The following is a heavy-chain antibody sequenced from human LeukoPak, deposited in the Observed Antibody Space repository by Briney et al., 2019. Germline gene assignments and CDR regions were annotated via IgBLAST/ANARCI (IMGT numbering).Heavy chain of an antibody. V-gene: IGHV3-21*01. D-gene: IGHD6-13*01. Sequence: PGGSLRLSCAASGFTFSSYSMNWVRQAPGKGLEWVSSISSSSSYIYYADSVKGRFTISRDNAKNSLYLQMNSLRAEDTAVYYCARPRSGIAAAGTGLGYWGQGTLVTVSS. J-gene: IGHJ4*02. CDR2: ISSSSSYI. CDR3: ARPRSGIAAAGTGLGY. CDR1: GFTFSSYS.